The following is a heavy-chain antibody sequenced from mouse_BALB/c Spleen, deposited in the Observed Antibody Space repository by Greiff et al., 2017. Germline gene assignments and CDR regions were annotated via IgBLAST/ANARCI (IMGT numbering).Heavy chain of an antibody. CDR2: IYPGNVNT. V-gene: IGHV1S56*01. CDR1: GYTFTSYY. Sequence: QVQLQQSGPELVKPGASVRISCKASGYTFTSYYIHWVKQRPGQGLEWIGWIYPGNVNTKYNEKFKGKATLTADKSSSTAYMQLSSLTSEDSAVYFCARSGNYVWYFDVWGAGTTVTVSS. D-gene: IGHD2-1*01. CDR3: ARSGNYVWYFDV. J-gene: IGHJ1*01.